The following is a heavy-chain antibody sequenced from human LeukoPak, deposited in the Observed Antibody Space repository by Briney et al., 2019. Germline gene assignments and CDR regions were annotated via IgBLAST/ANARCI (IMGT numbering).Heavy chain of an antibody. J-gene: IGHJ4*02. CDR2: IYYSGST. CDR1: GGSISSYY. CDR3: ARVGWSNQLPPHRYYFDY. D-gene: IGHD2-2*01. V-gene: IGHV4-59*01. Sequence: SETLSLTCTVSGGSISSYYWSWIRQPPGKGLEWIGYIYYSGSTNYNPSLKSRVTLSVDTSKNQFSLKLSSVTAADTAVYYCARVGWSNQLPPHRYYFDYWGQGTLVTVSS.